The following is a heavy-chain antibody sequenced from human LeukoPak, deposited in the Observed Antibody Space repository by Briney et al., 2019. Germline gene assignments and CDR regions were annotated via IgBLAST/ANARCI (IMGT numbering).Heavy chain of an antibody. CDR3: ARGYYYYDILTGHDY. Sequence: ASVKVSCKASGYTFTSYGISWVRQAPGQGLEWMGWISAYNGNTNYAQKLQDRVTMTTDTSTSTAYMELRSLRSDDTAVYYCARGYYYYDILTGHDYWGQGTLVTVSS. CDR2: ISAYNGNT. J-gene: IGHJ4*02. D-gene: IGHD3-9*01. CDR1: GYTFTSYG. V-gene: IGHV1-18*01.